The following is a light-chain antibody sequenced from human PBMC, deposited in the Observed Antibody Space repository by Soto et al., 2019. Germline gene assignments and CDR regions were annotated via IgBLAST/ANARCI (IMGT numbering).Light chain of an antibody. CDR3: QQYNDYFT. CDR1: QSINSW. Sequence: DIQMTQSPSTLSVSIGDRVTITCRASQSINSWLAWYQQKPGKAPKLLIYKASNLESGVPSRFSGSGSGTEFTLTISSLQPDDYATYYCQQYNDYFTFGGGTNVDIK. V-gene: IGKV1-5*03. CDR2: KAS. J-gene: IGKJ4*01.